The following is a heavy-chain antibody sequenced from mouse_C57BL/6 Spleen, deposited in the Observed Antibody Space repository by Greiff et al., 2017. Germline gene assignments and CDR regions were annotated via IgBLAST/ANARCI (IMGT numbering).Heavy chain of an antibody. V-gene: IGHV1-39*01. D-gene: IGHD2-3*01. CDR1: GYSFTDYN. J-gene: IGHJ3*01. CDR2: INPNDGTT. CDR3: ARSDGYSQFAY. Sequence: VQLKESGPELVKPGASVTISCTASGYSFTDYNMNWVKQSNGKSLEWIGVINPNDGTTSYNQKFKGKATLTVDQSSSTAYMQINSLTSEDSAVYYCARSDGYSQFAYWGQGTLVTVSA.